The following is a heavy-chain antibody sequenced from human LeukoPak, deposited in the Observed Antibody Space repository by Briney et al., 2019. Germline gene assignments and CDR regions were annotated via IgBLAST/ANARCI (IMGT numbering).Heavy chain of an antibody. D-gene: IGHD3-9*01. CDR1: GFTFTNYA. Sequence: GTSLRLSCVASGFTFTNYAMSWVRQAPGKGLEWVSAITGSDGSSYYADSVKGRFTISRDNSKNTLYLQVNSLRAEDTAVYYCAKWGDYDMLTGYYAPDYWGQGTLVTVSS. CDR2: ITGSDGSS. J-gene: IGHJ4*02. V-gene: IGHV3-23*01. CDR3: AKWGDYDMLTGYYAPDY.